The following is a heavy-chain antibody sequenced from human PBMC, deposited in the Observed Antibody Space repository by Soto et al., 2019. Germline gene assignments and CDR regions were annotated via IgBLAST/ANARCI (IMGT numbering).Heavy chain of an antibody. CDR1: GFTFSDYY. CDR3: ARDFRGYEYYFDY. J-gene: IGHJ4*02. Sequence: RRLSCAASGFTFSDYYMSWIRQAPGKGLEWVSYISSSSSYTNYADSVKGRFTISRDNAKNSLYLQMNSLRAEDTAVYYCARDFRGYEYYFDYWGQGTLVTVSS. D-gene: IGHD1-1*01. CDR2: ISSSSSYT. V-gene: IGHV3-11*06.